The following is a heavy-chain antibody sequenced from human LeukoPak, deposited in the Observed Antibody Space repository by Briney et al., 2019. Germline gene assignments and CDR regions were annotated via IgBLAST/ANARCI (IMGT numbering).Heavy chain of an antibody. CDR1: GFIFTNYD. CDR3: AQWLLDY. Sequence: GGSLRLSCAASGFIFTNYDMSWVRQAPGKGREGVAVISYDGSNKYYADSVKGRFTISRDNSKNTLYLQMNSLRAEDTAVYYCAQWLLDYWGQGTLVTVSS. J-gene: IGHJ4*02. D-gene: IGHD5-12*01. CDR2: ISYDGSNK. V-gene: IGHV3-30-3*01.